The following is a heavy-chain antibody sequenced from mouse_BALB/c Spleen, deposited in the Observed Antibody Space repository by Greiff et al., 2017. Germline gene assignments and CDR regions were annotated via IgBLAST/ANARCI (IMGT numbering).Heavy chain of an antibody. Sequence: EVQRVESGGGLVQPGGSLKLSCAASGFTFSSYTMSWVRQTPEKRLEWVAYISNGGGSTYYPDTVKGRFTISRDNAKNTLYLQMSSLKSEDTAMYYCARHYYGRAEGFAYWGQGTLVTVSA. CDR3: ARHYYGRAEGFAY. V-gene: IGHV5-12-2*01. J-gene: IGHJ3*01. D-gene: IGHD1-1*01. CDR1: GFTFSSYT. CDR2: ISNGGGST.